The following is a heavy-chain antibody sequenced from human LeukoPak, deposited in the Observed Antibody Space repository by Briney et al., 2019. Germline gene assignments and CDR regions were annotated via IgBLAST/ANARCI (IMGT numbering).Heavy chain of an antibody. Sequence: SETLSLTCTVSGGSISSSSYYWGWIRQPPGKGLEWIGSIYYSGSTYYNPSLKSRVTISVDTSKNQFSLKLSSVTAADTAVYYCARVVPAAKSAMEEVLNWFDPWGQGTLVTVSS. CDR2: IYYSGST. V-gene: IGHV4-39*07. J-gene: IGHJ5*02. CDR3: ARVVPAAKSAMEEVLNWFDP. CDR1: GGSISSSSYY. D-gene: IGHD2-2*01.